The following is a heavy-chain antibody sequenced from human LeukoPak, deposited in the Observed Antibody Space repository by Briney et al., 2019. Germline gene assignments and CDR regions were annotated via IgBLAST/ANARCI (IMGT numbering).Heavy chain of an antibody. D-gene: IGHD6-19*01. CDR1: GDSISNYY. CDR3: ARAEKAVTGTLDY. J-gene: IGHJ4*02. V-gene: IGHV4-59*01. CDR2: MYDRGST. Sequence: SETLSLTCTVSGDSISNYYWSWIRQSPGKKLEWIGYMYDRGSTIYNPSLKSRVTISTDTSKNQFSLRLTSVTAADTAVYYCARAEKAVTGTLDYWGQGTLITVSS.